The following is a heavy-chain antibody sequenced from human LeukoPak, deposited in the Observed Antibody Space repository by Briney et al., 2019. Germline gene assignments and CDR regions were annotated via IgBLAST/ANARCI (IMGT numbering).Heavy chain of an antibody. J-gene: IGHJ4*02. CDR3: ARGSTLIRGFDY. CDR1: GGSISSGDYY. V-gene: IGHV4-31*03. Sequence: SETLSLTCTVSGGSISSGDYYWNWIRQHPEKSLEWFGYIFYSGSAYYNPSLKSRVTISVDTSKNQFSLMLSSVTAADSAVYYCARGSTLIRGFDYWGQGTLVTVSS. CDR2: IFYSGSA. D-gene: IGHD3-10*01.